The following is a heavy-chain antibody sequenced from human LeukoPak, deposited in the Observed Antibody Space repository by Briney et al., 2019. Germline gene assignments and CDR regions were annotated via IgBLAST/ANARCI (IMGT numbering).Heavy chain of an antibody. CDR2: INPSGGST. V-gene: IGHV1-46*01. CDR3: ARAVYYDSSGFDDAFDI. J-gene: IGHJ3*02. D-gene: IGHD3-22*01. CDR1: GYTFTSYY. Sequence: GASVKVSCKASGYTFTSYYMHWVRQAPGQGLEWMGIINPSGGSTSYAQKFQGRVTMTRDTSTSTVYMELSSLRSEDTAVYYCARAVYYDSSGFDDAFDIWGQGTMVTVSS.